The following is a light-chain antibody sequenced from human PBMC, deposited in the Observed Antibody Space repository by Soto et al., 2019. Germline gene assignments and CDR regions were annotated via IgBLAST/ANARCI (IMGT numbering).Light chain of an antibody. Sequence: EIVMTQSPVTLSVSPGARAPLSCKPSTSVSNNLDWYQQKPGQAPRLLIYGASTRATGIPARFSGSGSGTEFTLTISSLEPEDFAVYYCQQRSNWPPRTFGQGTKVE. CDR1: TSVSNN. J-gene: IGKJ1*01. V-gene: IGKV3-15*01. CDR2: GAS. CDR3: QQRSNWPPRT.